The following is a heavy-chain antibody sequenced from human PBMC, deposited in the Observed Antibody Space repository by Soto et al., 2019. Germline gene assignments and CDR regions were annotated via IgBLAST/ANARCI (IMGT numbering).Heavy chain of an antibody. CDR2: ISYDGSNK. D-gene: IGHD4-17*01. CDR3: GRDYRAGNAYGDFPGYS. CDR1: GFTFSSYA. J-gene: IGHJ5*01. V-gene: IGHV3-30-3*01. Sequence: GSLRLSCAASGFTFSSYAMHWVRQAPGKGLEWVAVISYDGSNKYYADSVKGRFTISRDNSKNTLCLQMNRLRAEDTAVYYCGRDYRAGNAYGDFPGYSGGQGGLVTVSS.